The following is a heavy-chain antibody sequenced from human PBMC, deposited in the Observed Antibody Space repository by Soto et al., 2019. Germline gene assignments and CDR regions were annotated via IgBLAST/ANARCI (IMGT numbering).Heavy chain of an antibody. CDR3: ARDRYDILTGYHWFDP. CDR1: GYTFTRYT. CDR2: INAGNGNT. J-gene: IGHJ5*02. Sequence: ASVKVSCKASGYTFTRYTMHWVRQAPGQRLEWMGWINAGNGNTKYSQKFQGRVTITRDTSASTAYMELSSLRSEDTAIYYCARDRYDILTGYHWFDPWGQGTLVTVSS. D-gene: IGHD3-9*01. V-gene: IGHV1-3*01.